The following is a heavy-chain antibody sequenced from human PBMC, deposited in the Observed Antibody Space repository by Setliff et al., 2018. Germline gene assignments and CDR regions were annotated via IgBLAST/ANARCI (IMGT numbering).Heavy chain of an antibody. J-gene: IGHJ4*02. D-gene: IGHD2-15*01. CDR3: ARENGYCSGGACYFMFDY. CDR2: IHYSGTT. V-gene: IGHV4-59*11. CDR1: GGSSSSHY. Sequence: KASETLSLTCTVSGGSSSSHYWSWIRQPPGKGLVWIGYIHYSGTTNYNPSLKSRVTLSLDTAKNQFSLELRAVTAADTALYYCARENGYCSGGACYFMFDYWGQGTLVTVSS.